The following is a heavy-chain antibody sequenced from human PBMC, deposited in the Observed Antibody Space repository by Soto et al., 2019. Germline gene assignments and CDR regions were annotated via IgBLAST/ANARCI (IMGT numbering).Heavy chain of an antibody. Sequence: SETLSLTCTVSGGSISSSSYYWGCIRQPPGKGLEWIASIDYTGNTFYNPSLTSRVTISVDTSRNQFSLKVTSVTAADTAVYYCARINKGYGTDSWGQGTLVTVSS. V-gene: IGHV4-39*01. CDR1: GGSISSSSYY. CDR3: ARINKGYGTDS. J-gene: IGHJ4*02. D-gene: IGHD5-18*01. CDR2: IDYTGNT.